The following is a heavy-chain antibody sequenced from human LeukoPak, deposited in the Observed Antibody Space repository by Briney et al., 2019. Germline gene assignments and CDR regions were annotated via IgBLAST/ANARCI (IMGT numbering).Heavy chain of an antibody. V-gene: IGHV4-39*01. D-gene: IGHD2-21*02. Sequence: SETLSLTCTVSGGSISSGTYYWGWIRQPPGKGLEWIGSIHYSGSTYYNPSLKSRVTISIDTSKSQFSLKVSSVTAADTAVYYCARAAYCGGDCYLFDYWGQGTLVTVFS. CDR1: GGSISSGTYY. CDR3: ARAAYCGGDCYLFDY. J-gene: IGHJ4*02. CDR2: IHYSGST.